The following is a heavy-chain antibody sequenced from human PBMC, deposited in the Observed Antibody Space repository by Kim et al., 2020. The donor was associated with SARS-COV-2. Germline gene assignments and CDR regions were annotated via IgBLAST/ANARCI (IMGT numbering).Heavy chain of an antibody. J-gene: IGHJ4*02. CDR2: IYYSGST. CDR1: GGSISSSSYY. V-gene: IGHV4-39*01. Sequence: SETLSLTCTVSGGSISSSSYYWGWIRQPPGKGLEWIGSIYYSGSTYYNPSLKSRVTISVDTSKNQFSLKLSSVTAADTAVYYCARRNSGSQGNYYFDYWGQGTLVTVSS. CDR3: ARRNSGSQGNYYFDY. D-gene: IGHD1-26*01.